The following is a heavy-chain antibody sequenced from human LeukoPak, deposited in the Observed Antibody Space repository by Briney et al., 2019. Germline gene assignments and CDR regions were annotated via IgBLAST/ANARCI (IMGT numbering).Heavy chain of an antibody. D-gene: IGHD6-19*01. Sequence: PSETLSLTCAVYGGSFSGYYWSWIRQPPGKGLEWIGYIYYSGGTNYNPSLKSRVTISVDTSKSQFSLKLSSVTAADTAVYYCARDGYSSGWYDYWGQGTLVTVSS. CDR3: ARDGYSSGWYDY. CDR1: GGSFSGYY. V-gene: IGHV4-59*01. J-gene: IGHJ4*02. CDR2: IYYSGGT.